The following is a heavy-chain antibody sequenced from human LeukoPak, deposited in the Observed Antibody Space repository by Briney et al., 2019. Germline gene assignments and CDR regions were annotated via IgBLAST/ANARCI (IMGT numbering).Heavy chain of an antibody. D-gene: IGHD4-11*01. Sequence: GASVKVSCNASGYTFTSYGISWVRQAPGQGLEWMGWISAYNGNTNYAQRLQGRVTMTIDTSTSTAYMELRSLRSDDTAVYYCARDPSYSAISVFFDYWGQGTLVTVSS. V-gene: IGHV1-18*01. CDR1: GYTFTSYG. CDR2: ISAYNGNT. J-gene: IGHJ4*02. CDR3: ARDPSYSAISVFFDY.